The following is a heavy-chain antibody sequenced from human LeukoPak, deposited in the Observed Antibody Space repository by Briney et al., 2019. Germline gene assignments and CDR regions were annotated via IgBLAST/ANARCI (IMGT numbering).Heavy chain of an antibody. Sequence: GGSLRLSCAASGFTFSSYGMHWVRQAPGKGLEWVAVISYDGSNKYYADSVKGRFTISRDNSKNTLYLQMNSLRAEDTAVYYCARAGGSSGWYIYWGQGTLVTVSS. V-gene: IGHV3-30*03. D-gene: IGHD6-19*01. J-gene: IGHJ4*02. CDR2: ISYDGSNK. CDR1: GFTFSSYG. CDR3: ARAGGSSGWYIY.